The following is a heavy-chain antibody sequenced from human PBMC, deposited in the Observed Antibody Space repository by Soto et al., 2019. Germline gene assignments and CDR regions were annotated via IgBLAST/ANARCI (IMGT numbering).Heavy chain of an antibody. Sequence: GGSLRLSCAASGFTFSSYSMNWVRQAPGKGLEWVSYISSSSSTIYYADSVKGRFTISRDNAKNSLYLQMNSLRAEDTAVYYCARDLDCTNGVCYSEAGIDYWGQGTRVTVSS. J-gene: IGHJ4*02. D-gene: IGHD2-8*01. CDR1: GFTFSSYS. V-gene: IGHV3-48*01. CDR3: ARDLDCTNGVCYSEAGIDY. CDR2: ISSSSSTI.